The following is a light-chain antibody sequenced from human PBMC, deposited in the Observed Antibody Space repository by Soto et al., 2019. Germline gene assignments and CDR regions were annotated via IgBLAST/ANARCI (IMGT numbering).Light chain of an antibody. Sequence: SYELTQPPSVSVSPGQTASITCSGDKLGDKYACWYQQKPRQSPVLVIYQDSKRPSGIPERFSGSNSGNTATLTISGTQAMDEADYYCQAWDSSILDVFGTGTKLTVL. V-gene: IGLV3-1*01. CDR2: QDS. CDR1: KLGDKY. J-gene: IGLJ1*01. CDR3: QAWDSSILDV.